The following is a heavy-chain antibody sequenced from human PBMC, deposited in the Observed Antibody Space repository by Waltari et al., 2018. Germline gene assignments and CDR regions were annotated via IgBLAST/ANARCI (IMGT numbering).Heavy chain of an antibody. CDR1: GFTFRSYW. J-gene: IGHJ4*02. Sequence: EVQLVESGGGLVQPGGSLRLSCAASGFTFRSYWMHWVRQAPGKGLVWVSRINSDGSSTSYADSVKGRFTISRDNAKNTLYLQMNSLRAEDTAVYYCARATVGATRAPSDYWGQGTLVTVSS. CDR2: INSDGSST. CDR3: ARATVGATRAPSDY. V-gene: IGHV3-74*01. D-gene: IGHD1-26*01.